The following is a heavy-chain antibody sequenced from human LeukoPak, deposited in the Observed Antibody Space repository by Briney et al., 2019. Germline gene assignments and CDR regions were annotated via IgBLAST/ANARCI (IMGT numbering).Heavy chain of an antibody. CDR2: INDGGST. CDR1: GGSFTKHQ. J-gene: IGHJ4*02. CDR3: ARGESRWLPDY. Sequence: SETLSLTCAVYGGSFTKHQWSWIRQPPGKGLEWIGAINDGGSTNYNPSLKSRVTISVDTSKNQFSLRLSSMTAADTAVYYCARGESRWLPDYWGQGTLVTVSS. V-gene: IGHV4-34*01. D-gene: IGHD5-24*01.